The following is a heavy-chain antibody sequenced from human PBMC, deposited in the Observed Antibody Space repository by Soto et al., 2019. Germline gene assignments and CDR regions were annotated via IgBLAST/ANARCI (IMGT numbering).Heavy chain of an antibody. D-gene: IGHD1-26*01. CDR2: ISSSGNS. J-gene: IGHJ4*02. V-gene: IGHV4-31*06. CDR1: GDSISSGTHY. Sequence: PSETLSLTCTVSGDSISSGTHYWNWIRQQPGKGLEWIGYISSSGNSYYSPSLKSRGFMSVDTSKNFFSLQLRSVTAANPSIYYSVGRLTSIYHYFVSWGPGTQVTVSS. CDR3: VGRLTSIYHYFVS.